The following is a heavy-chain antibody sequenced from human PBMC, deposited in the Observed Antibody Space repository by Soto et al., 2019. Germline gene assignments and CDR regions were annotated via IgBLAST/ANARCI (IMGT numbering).Heavy chain of an antibody. J-gene: IGHJ3*02. CDR2: ISAYNGNT. CDR3: ARDRRASRGWDDAFDI. D-gene: IGHD1-26*01. Sequence: ASVKVSCKASGYTFTSYGISWVRQAPGQGLEWMGWISAYNGNTNYAQKLQGRVTMTTDTSTSTDYMELRSLRSDDTAVYYCARDRRASRGWDDAFDIWGPGTTVTVPS. V-gene: IGHV1-18*01. CDR1: GYTFTSYG.